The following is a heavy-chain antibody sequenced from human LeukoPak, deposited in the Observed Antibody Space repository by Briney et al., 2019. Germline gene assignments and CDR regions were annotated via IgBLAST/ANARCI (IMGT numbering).Heavy chain of an antibody. CDR1: GFTFSSYG. D-gene: IGHD4-17*01. V-gene: IGHV3-33*01. J-gene: IGHJ4*02. CDR2: IWYDGSNK. Sequence: GRSLRLSCAASGFTFSSYGMHWVRQAPGKGLEWVAVIWYDGSNKYYADSVKGRFTISRDNSENTLYLQMNSLRAEDTAVYYCARDHNGDYVDYWGQGTLVTVSS. CDR3: ARDHNGDYVDY.